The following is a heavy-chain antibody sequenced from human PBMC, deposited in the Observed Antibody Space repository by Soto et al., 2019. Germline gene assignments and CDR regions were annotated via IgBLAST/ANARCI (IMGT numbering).Heavy chain of an antibody. CDR2: IYYSGST. J-gene: IGHJ4*02. CDR1: GGSISSSSYY. V-gene: IGHV4-39*01. CDR3: ASRTRAAAAGIDY. D-gene: IGHD6-13*01. Sequence: LETLSLTCTVFGGSISSSSYYWGWIRHPPGKGLEWIGSIYYSGSTYYNPSLKSRVTISVDTSKNQFSLKLSSVTAADTAVYYCASRTRAAAAGIDYWGQGTLVTVSS.